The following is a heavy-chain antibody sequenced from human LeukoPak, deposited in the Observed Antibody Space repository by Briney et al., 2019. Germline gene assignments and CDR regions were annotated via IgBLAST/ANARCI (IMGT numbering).Heavy chain of an antibody. D-gene: IGHD4-17*01. V-gene: IGHV3-21*01. CDR2: INSSSSYI. Sequence: GESLSLSCAASGCTFSSYCMSWVRQPPGKGLEWVGSINSSSSYIYYAYSMNGRSTIFRDTAKHSLYKLMTSPRAEQPAVYYRARYKSGRYGDQASGYWGQGTLVTVSS. CDR1: GCTFSSYC. J-gene: IGHJ4*02. CDR3: ARYKSGRYGDQASGY.